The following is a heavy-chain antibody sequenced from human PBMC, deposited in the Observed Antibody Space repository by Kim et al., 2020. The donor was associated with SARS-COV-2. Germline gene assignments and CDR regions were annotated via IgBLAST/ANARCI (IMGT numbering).Heavy chain of an antibody. D-gene: IGHD3-3*01. CDR1: GGTFSSYA. J-gene: IGHJ6*02. CDR2: IIPIFGTA. Sequence: SVKVSCKASGGTFSSYAISWVRQAPGQGLEWMGGIIPIFGTANYAQKFQGRVTITADESTSTAYMELSSLRSEDTAVYYCASYYDFWSGYYTEDYYYGMDVWGQGTTVTVSS. V-gene: IGHV1-69*13. CDR3: ASYYDFWSGYYTEDYYYGMDV.